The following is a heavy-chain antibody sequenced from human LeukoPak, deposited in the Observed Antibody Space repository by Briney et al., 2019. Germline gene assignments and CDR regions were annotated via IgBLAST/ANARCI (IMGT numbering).Heavy chain of an antibody. Sequence: PSETLSLTCAVSGGSISSYYWSWIRQPPGKGLEWIGYIYYSGSTNYNPSLKSRVTISVDTSKNQFSLKLSSVTAADTAVYYCARGGGSGYSYGYLYYYGMDVWGQGTTVTVSS. CDR3: ARGGGSGYSYGYLYYYGMDV. CDR2: IYYSGST. D-gene: IGHD5-18*01. J-gene: IGHJ6*02. V-gene: IGHV4-59*01. CDR1: GGSISSYY.